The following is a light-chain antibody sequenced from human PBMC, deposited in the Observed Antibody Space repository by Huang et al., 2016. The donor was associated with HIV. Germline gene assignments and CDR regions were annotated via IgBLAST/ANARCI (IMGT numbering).Light chain of an antibody. CDR1: QSVFSY. V-gene: IGKV3-11*01. Sequence: EIVLTQSPATLSLSPGESATLSCRTSQSVFSYLAWYQQRPGQAPRLLIYDASNRATCVSARFSGSGSGTDFALTISSLESEDFAVYYCQQRSAWPRTFGQGTKLEI. CDR2: DAS. J-gene: IGKJ2*01. CDR3: QQRSAWPRT.